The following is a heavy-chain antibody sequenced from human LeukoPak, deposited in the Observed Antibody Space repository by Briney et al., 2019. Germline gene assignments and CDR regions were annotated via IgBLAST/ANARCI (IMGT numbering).Heavy chain of an antibody. CDR1: GYTLTELS. CDR3: ATDTLADPAALDY. Sequence: ASVKVSCKVSGYTLTELSMHWVRQSPGKGLEWMGGFDPEDGETIYAQKFQGRVTMTEDTSTDTAYMELSSLRSEDTAVYYCATDTLADPAALDYWGQGTLVTVSS. J-gene: IGHJ4*02. D-gene: IGHD6-13*01. CDR2: FDPEDGET. V-gene: IGHV1-24*01.